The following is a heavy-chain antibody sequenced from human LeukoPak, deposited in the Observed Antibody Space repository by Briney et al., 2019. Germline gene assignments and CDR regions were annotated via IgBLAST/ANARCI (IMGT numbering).Heavy chain of an antibody. CDR2: IIGSGDTT. CDR1: GFTFSGYA. D-gene: IGHD3-16*01. J-gene: IGHJ4*02. Sequence: GGSLRLSCAASGFTFSGYAMSWVRQTPGKGLEWVSAIIGSGDTTYYAASVKGRLTISRDNSKNTLYLQMNSLRAEDTAVYYCAKVTGGDMITYGGLDYWGQGTLVTVSS. V-gene: IGHV3-23*01. CDR3: AKVTGGDMITYGGLDY.